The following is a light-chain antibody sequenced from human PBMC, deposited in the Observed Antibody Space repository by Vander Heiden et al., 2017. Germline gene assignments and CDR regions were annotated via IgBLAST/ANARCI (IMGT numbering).Light chain of an antibody. CDR1: SSDVGGYNY. Sequence: LTQPASVSGSPGQSITISCTGTSSDVGGYNYVSWYQQHPGKAHKVMIYDVSNRPSGGSNRFSGSKSGNTASLTISGLQAEDEADYYCTAYTSRTTWVFGGGTKLTVL. J-gene: IGLJ2*01. V-gene: IGLV2-14*03. CDR2: DVS. CDR3: TAYTSRTTWV.